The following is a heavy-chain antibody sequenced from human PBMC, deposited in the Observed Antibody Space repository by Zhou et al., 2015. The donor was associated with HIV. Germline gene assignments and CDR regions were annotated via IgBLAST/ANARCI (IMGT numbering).Heavy chain of an antibody. D-gene: IGHD6-6*01. CDR2: ISYDGSNK. V-gene: IGHV3-30-3*01. CDR1: GFTFSSYA. J-gene: IGHJ4*02. CDR3: ARPSALSGLNPVQLAHFDY. Sequence: QVQLVESGGGVVQPGRSLRLSCAASGFTFSSYAMHWVRQAPGKGLEWVAIISYDGSNKYYADSVKGRFTISRDNSKNTLYLQMSSLRAEDTAVYYCARPSALSGLNPVQLAHFDYWGQGTLVTVSS.